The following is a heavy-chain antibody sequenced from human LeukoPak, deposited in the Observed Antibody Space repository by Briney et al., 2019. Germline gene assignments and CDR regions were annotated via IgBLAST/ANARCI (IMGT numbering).Heavy chain of an antibody. CDR1: GGSISPYY. Sequence: PSETLSLTCTVSGGSISPYYWSWIRQPPGKGLEWIGYIYYTGSGSTSHNPSLKSRVTISVDTSKNQFSLNLSSVTAADTAVYYCASQGIAAAPFDYWGQGTLVTVSS. D-gene: IGHD6-13*01. J-gene: IGHJ4*02. CDR3: ASQGIAAAPFDY. V-gene: IGHV4-59*08. CDR2: IYYTGSGST.